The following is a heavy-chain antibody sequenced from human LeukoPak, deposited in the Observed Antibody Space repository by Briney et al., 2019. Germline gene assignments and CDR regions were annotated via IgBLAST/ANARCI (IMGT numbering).Heavy chain of an antibody. CDR3: ARNRVGDILFDY. V-gene: IGHV3-30*04. CDR2: ISYDGSNK. CDR1: GFTFSSYA. J-gene: IGHJ4*02. D-gene: IGHD4-17*01. Sequence: PGRSLRLSCAASGFTFSSYAMHWVRQAPGKGLEWVAVISYDGSNKYYADSVKGRFTLSRDNSKNTLYLQMNSLRAEDTAVYYCARNRVGDILFDYWGQGTLVTVSS.